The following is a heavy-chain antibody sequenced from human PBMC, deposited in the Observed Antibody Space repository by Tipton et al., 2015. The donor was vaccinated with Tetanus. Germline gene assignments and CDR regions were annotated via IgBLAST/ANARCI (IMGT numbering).Heavy chain of an antibody. J-gene: IGHJ2*01. CDR1: GFTFSLFA. CDR2: ISGSGDRT. CDR3: AKDLRGPEAGTWYFDL. V-gene: IGHV3-23*01. D-gene: IGHD6-19*01. Sequence: SLRLSCAASGFTFSLFAMSWVRQAPGKGLEWVSTISGSGDRTYYADSVKGRFTISRDNSKNTLYLQMNSLRAEDTAIYYCAKDLRGPEAGTWYFDLWGRGTLVTVSS.